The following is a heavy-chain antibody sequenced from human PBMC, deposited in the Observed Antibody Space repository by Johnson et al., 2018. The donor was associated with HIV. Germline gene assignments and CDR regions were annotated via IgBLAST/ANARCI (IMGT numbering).Heavy chain of an antibody. CDR2: ISSNGGNT. J-gene: IGHJ3*01. V-gene: IGHV3-64*07. Sequence: VQLVESGGGLVQPGGSLRLSCAASQFTFSSYAMHWVRQAPGKGLEYVSAISSNGGNTYYADSVKDRFTISRDNSKNTLYLEMGSLRAEDMGVYYCAIPYFHDSGVYHWGQGTMVTVYS. CDR1: QFTFSSYA. CDR3: AIPYFHDSGVYH. D-gene: IGHD3-22*01.